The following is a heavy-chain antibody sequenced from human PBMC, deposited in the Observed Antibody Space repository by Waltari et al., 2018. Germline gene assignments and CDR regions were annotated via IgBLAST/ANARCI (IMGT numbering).Heavy chain of an antibody. Sequence: EVQLLQSGAEVKKPGTPVKISCKVSGDTFTDNYIHWIQQDPGKGRQWMGLLDPEDGQAVYAEKFQGRVTMTADTSIHTAYMELTSLTSEDTAFYYCAAALGGGISASRPFHFWGQGTMITVSS. V-gene: IGHV1-69-2*01. CDR1: GDTFTDNY. CDR2: LDPEDGQA. D-gene: IGHD3-10*01. CDR3: AAALGGGISASRPFHF. J-gene: IGHJ3*01.